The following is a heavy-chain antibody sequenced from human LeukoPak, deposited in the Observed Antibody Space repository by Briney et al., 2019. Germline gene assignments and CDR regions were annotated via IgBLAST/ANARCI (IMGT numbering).Heavy chain of an antibody. D-gene: IGHD3/OR15-3a*01. V-gene: IGHV4-38-2*02. CDR2: IYQSGST. CDR1: GYSISSGYY. CDR3: ARELGLMDV. J-gene: IGHJ6*04. Sequence: SETLSLTCTVSGYSISSGYYWGWIRQPPGKGLEWIGCIYQSGSTYYNPSLKSRVTISVDTSKNQFSLKLSSVTAADTAVYYCARELGLMDVWGKGTTVTVSS.